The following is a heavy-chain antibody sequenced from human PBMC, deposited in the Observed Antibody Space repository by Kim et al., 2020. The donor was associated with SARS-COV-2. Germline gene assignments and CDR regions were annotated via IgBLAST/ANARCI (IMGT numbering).Heavy chain of an antibody. J-gene: IGHJ6*02. Sequence: ASVKVSCKASGYTFTSYGISWVRQAPGQGLEWMGWISAYNGNTNYAQKLQGRVTMTTDTSTSTAYMELRSLRSDDTAVYYCTRTSDFWSGYFKYGMDVWGQGTTVTVSS. CDR3: TRTSDFWSGYFKYGMDV. D-gene: IGHD3-3*01. CDR1: GYTFTSYG. V-gene: IGHV1-18*01. CDR2: ISAYNGNT.